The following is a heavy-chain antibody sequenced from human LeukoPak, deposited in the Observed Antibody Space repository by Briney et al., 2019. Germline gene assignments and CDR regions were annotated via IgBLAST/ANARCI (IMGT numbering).Heavy chain of an antibody. CDR1: GYTFSSYD. D-gene: IGHD2-8*01. J-gene: IGHJ4*02. V-gene: IGHV1-8*01. Sequence: GASVKVSCKASGYTFSSYDITWVRQATGQGLEWMGWMNPNSANTGYAQKFQGRVTMAMNTSISTAYMELSSLRSEDTAVYYCARGGMLQEFDYWGQGTLVTVSS. CDR2: MNPNSANT. CDR3: ARGGMLQEFDY.